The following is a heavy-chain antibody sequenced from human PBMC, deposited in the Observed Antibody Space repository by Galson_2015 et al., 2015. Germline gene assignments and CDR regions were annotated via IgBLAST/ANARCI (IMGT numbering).Heavy chain of an antibody. V-gene: IGHV3-23*01. D-gene: IGHD3-3*01. Sequence: SLRLSCAASGFTFSSYAMSWVRQAPGKGLEWVSAISGSGGSTYYADSVKGRFTISRDNSKNTLYLQMNSLRAEDTAVYYCATPPPYDFWSGYYSYYYYGMDVWGQGTTVTVSS. CDR1: GFTFSSYA. CDR3: ATPPPYDFWSGYYSYYYYGMDV. J-gene: IGHJ6*02. CDR2: ISGSGGST.